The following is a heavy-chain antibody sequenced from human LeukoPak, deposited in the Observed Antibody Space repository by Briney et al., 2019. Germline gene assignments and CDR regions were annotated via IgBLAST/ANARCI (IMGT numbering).Heavy chain of an antibody. D-gene: IGHD5-18*01. J-gene: IGHJ4*02. CDR3: ATRGHSYANSFDY. V-gene: IGHV3-23*01. Sequence: GGSLRLSCAASGFTISSYAMSWVRQAPGKGLEWVAGFANAGDTAYYPDSVKGRFSISRDNSRNTLNLHMNSLRAEDTALYYCATRGHSYANSFDYWGQGTLVTVSS. CDR1: GFTISSYA. CDR2: FANAGDTA.